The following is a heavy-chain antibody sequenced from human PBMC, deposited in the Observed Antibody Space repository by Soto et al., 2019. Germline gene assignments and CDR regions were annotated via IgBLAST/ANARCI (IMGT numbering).Heavy chain of an antibody. D-gene: IGHD1-26*01. Sequence: QVQLVQSGAEVKKPGASVKVSCKASGYTFTSYGISWVRQAPGQGLEWMGWISAYNGNTNYAHKLQGRVTMTTDTSTSTAYMELRSLRSDDTAVYYCARVGATGEYYYYYGMDVWGQGTTVTVSS. CDR3: ARVGATGEYYYYYGMDV. V-gene: IGHV1-18*01. J-gene: IGHJ6*02. CDR2: ISAYNGNT. CDR1: GYTFTSYG.